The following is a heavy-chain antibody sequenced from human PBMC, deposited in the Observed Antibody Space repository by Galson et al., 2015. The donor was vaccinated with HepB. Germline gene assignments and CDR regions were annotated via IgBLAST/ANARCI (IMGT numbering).Heavy chain of an antibody. CDR1: GFRFSYYA. CDR2: ISGSGSRT. J-gene: IGHJ4*02. Sequence: SLRLSCAASGFRFSYYAMNWVRQAPGKGLEWVSDISGSGSRTSYADSVKGRFTISRDNSENKVFLQMNSLKTEDTAVYYCISESYFDYWGQGTLVTVSS. D-gene: IGHD3-3*02. V-gene: IGHV3-23*01. CDR3: ISESYFDY.